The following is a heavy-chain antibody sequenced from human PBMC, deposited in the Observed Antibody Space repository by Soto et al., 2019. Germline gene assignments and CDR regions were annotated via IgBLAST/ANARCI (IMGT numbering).Heavy chain of an antibody. CDR1: GYGFTTYG. CDR3: ARGRYGDY. Sequence: QVHLVQSGAEVKKPGASVKVSCKGSGYGFTTYGITWVRQAPGQGLEWMAWISAHNGNTNYAQKLQGRVTVTRDTTTSTAYRGLRSLGSDDTAVAYCARGRYGDYWGQGALVTVSS. CDR2: ISAHNGNT. D-gene: IGHD1-1*01. V-gene: IGHV1-18*01. J-gene: IGHJ4*02.